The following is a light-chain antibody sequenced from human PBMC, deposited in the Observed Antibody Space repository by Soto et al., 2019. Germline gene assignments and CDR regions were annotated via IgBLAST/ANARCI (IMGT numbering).Light chain of an antibody. V-gene: IGLV2-14*01. Sequence: QLVLTQPASMSGSPGQSITISCTGTSSDVGGYNYVSWYQQHPGKAPKLIIYDVSNRPSGVSNRFSGSKSGNTASLTISGLQAEDEADYSCSSYTSSSTVVFGGGTKLTVL. CDR3: SSYTSSSTVV. CDR1: SSDVGGYNY. CDR2: DVS. J-gene: IGLJ2*01.